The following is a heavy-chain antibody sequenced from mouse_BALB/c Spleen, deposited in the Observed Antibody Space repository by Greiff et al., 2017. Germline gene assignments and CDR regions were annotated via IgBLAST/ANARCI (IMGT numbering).Heavy chain of an antibody. CDR1: GYTFTDYN. CDR2: IYPYNGGT. Sequence: VHVKQSGPELVKPGASVKISCKASGYTFTDYNMHWVKQSHGKSLEWIGYIYPYNGGTGYNQKFKSKATLTVDNSSSTAYMELRSLTSEDSAVYYCARVYIDSSGYAYWGQGTLVTVSA. J-gene: IGHJ3*01. V-gene: IGHV1S29*02. CDR3: ARVYIDSSGYAY. D-gene: IGHD3-2*01.